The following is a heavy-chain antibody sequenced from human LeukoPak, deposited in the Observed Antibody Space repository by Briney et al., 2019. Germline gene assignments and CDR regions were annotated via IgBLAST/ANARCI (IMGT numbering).Heavy chain of an antibody. CDR3: AKDHRISDAFDI. V-gene: IGHV3-53*05. Sequence: GGSLRLSCAASGFTVSSTYMSWVRQAPGKGLEWVSVIYSGGSTYYADSVKGRFTISRDNSKNTLYLQMNSLRAEDTAVYYCAKDHRISDAFDIWGQGTMVTVSS. CDR1: GFTVSSTY. J-gene: IGHJ3*02. CDR2: IYSGGST.